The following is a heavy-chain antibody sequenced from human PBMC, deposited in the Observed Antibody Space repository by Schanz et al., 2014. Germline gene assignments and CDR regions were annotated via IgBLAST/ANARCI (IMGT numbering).Heavy chain of an antibody. CDR3: ARPPHDSSGYYPFDY. CDR2: IKSDGSST. D-gene: IGHD3-22*01. CDR1: GFTFSPYW. J-gene: IGHJ4*02. V-gene: IGHV3-74*01. Sequence: EVQLVESGGGLVQPGGSLRLSCGSSGFTFSPYWMHWVRQAPGKGLVWVSRIKSDGSSTSYADSVKGRFTISRDNAKNTLYLQMNSLRAEDTAVYYCARPPHDSSGYYPFDYWGQGTLVTVSS.